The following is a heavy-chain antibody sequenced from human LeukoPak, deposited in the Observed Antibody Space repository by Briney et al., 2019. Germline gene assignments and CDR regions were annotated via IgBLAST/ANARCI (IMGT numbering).Heavy chain of an antibody. V-gene: IGHV1-2*02. CDR2: INPNSGGT. D-gene: IGHD2-2*01. CDR3: ARESAFVVVPAAIEYYFDY. Sequence: GASVKVSCKASGYTFTGYYMHWVRQAPGQGLEWMGWINPNSGGTNYAQKFQGRVTMTRDTSISTAYVELSRLRSDDTAVYYCARESAFVVVPAAIEYYFDYWGQGTLVTVSS. J-gene: IGHJ4*02. CDR1: GYTFTGYY.